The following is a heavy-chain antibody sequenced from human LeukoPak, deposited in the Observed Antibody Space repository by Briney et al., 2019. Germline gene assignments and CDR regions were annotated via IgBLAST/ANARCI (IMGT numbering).Heavy chain of an antibody. CDR3: ARDRDGSGSYYTQYWYFDL. Sequence: SETLSLTCTVSGGSISSYYWSWIRQPAGKGLEWIGRMYTSGSTNYNPSLKSRVTMSVDTSKNQFSQKLSSVTAADTAVYYCARDRDGSGSYYTQYWYFDLWGRGTLVTVSS. J-gene: IGHJ2*01. CDR2: MYTSGST. V-gene: IGHV4-4*07. D-gene: IGHD3-10*01. CDR1: GGSISSYY.